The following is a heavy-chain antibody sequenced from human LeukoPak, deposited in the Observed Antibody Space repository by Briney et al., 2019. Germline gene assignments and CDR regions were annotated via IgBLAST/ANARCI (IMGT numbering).Heavy chain of an antibody. D-gene: IGHD1-14*01. J-gene: IGHJ4*02. V-gene: IGHV3-74*01. CDR3: AITPRLDY. Sequence: PGGSLRLSCAGSGFTFSSYWMHWVRQAPGKGLVWVSRISGDGSSTTYADSVKGRFTISRDNAKITLCLQMNSLRAEDTAVYYCAITPRLDYWAREPWSPSPQ. CDR2: ISGDGSST. CDR1: GFTFSSYW.